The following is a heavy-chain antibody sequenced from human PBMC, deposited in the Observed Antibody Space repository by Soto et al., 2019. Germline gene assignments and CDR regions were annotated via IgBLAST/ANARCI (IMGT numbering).Heavy chain of an antibody. CDR3: ARGRTGSTYGGMDV. CDR2: IHSGGDT. V-gene: IGHV3-66*01. CDR1: GFAVSSNY. Sequence: EVQLVESGGDLVQPGGSLRLSCAASGFAVSSNYMTWVRQAPGKGLEWVSVIHSGGDTHYADSVRGRFTISRDNSKNTLYLQMNSLRAEDTAVSYCARGRTGSTYGGMDVWGQGTTVTVSS. D-gene: IGHD1-7*01. J-gene: IGHJ6*02.